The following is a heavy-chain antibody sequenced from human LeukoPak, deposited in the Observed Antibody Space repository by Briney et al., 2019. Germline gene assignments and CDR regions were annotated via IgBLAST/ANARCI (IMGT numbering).Heavy chain of an antibody. CDR3: ARGGLDRYYFDY. CDR2: IYYSGST. CDR1: GGSISSSSYY. Sequence: SETLSLTCTVSGGSISSSSYYWGWIRQPPGKGLEWIGSIYYSGSTNYNPSLKSRVTISVDTSKNQFSLKLSSVTAADTAVYYCARGGLDRYYFDYWGQGTLVTVSS. V-gene: IGHV4-39*07. J-gene: IGHJ4*02. D-gene: IGHD3/OR15-3a*01.